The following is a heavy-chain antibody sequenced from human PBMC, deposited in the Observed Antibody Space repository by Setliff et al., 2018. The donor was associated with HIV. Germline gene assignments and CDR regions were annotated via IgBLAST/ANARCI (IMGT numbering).Heavy chain of an antibody. CDR3: ARDKADFGEGMDV. J-gene: IGHJ6*02. V-gene: IGHV1-18*01. CDR2: ISAYNDKT. Sequence: ASVKVSCKASGYTFTSYGISWVRQAPGQGLEGMGWISAYNDKTNYVQKVQGRVTMTTDTSTRTAYMELRSLRSDDTAVYYCARDKADFGEGMDVWGQGTTVTVSS. CDR1: GYTFTSYG. D-gene: IGHD3-10*01.